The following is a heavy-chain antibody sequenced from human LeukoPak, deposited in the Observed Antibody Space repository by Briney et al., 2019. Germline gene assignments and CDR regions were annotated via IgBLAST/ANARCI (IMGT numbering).Heavy chain of an antibody. CDR3: AKGSYYDSSGSFYFDY. J-gene: IGHJ4*02. D-gene: IGHD3-22*01. V-gene: IGHV3-23*01. CDR2: ISGSGDNT. CDR1: GFTFSSYA. Sequence: GGSLRLPCAASGFTFSSYAMSWVRQAPGKGLEWVSGISGSGDNTYYADSVKGRFTISRDNSKNTLYVQVNSLGTEDTAAYYCAKGSYYDSSGSFYFDYWDQGTLVTVSS.